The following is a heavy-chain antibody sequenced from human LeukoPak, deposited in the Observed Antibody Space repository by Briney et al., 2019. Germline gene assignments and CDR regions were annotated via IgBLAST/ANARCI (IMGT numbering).Heavy chain of an antibody. D-gene: IGHD2-21*02. CDR2: IKQDGSEK. CDR1: GFTFSSNW. J-gene: IGHJ6*02. V-gene: IGHV3-7*05. CDR3: ARRGGLHGMDV. Sequence: GGSLRLSCAVSGFTFSSNWMSWVRQAPGKGLEWVANIKQDGSEKYYVDSVKGRFTISRDNAKNSLYLQMNSLRAEDTAVYYCARRGGLHGMDVWGQGTTVTVSS.